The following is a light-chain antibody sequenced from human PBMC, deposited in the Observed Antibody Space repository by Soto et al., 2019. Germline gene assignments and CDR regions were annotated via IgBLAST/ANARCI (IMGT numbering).Light chain of an antibody. Sequence: QSALTQPASVSGSPGQSITISCTGTSSDVGGYDYVSWYQQHPGKAPKLMIYDVSNRPSGVSNRFSGSKSGNTASLTISGVQDEDGAYYYRSPNTSSINPRGFRTGAKLTVL. V-gene: IGLV2-14*01. J-gene: IGLJ1*01. CDR3: SPNTSSINPRG. CDR2: DVS. CDR1: SSDVGGYDY.